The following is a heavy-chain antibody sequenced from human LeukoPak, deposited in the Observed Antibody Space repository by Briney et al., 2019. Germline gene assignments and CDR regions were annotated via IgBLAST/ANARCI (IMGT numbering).Heavy chain of an antibody. D-gene: IGHD3-16*01. V-gene: IGHV1-69*13. Sequence: ASVKVSCKASGGTFSSYAISWVRQAPGQGLEWMGGIIPIFGTANYAQKFQGRVTITADESTSTAYMGLSSLRSEDTAVYYCASDGGSKFDPWGQGTLVTVSS. CDR1: GGTFSSYA. CDR2: IIPIFGTA. CDR3: ASDGGSKFDP. J-gene: IGHJ5*02.